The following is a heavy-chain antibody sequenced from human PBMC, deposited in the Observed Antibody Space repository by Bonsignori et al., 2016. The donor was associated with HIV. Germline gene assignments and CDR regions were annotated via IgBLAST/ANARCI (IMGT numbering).Heavy chain of an antibody. V-gene: IGHV1-69*10. D-gene: IGHD3-22*01. CDR3: ARSLGPYYYDSSGYYYDI. Sequence: SVKVSCKASGGTFSSYAISWVRQAPGQGLEWMGGIIPILGIANYAQKFQGRVTITADESTSTAYMELSSLRSEDTAVYYCARSLGPYYYDSSGYYYDIWGQGTMVTVSS. J-gene: IGHJ3*02. CDR2: IIPILGIA. CDR1: GGTFSSYA.